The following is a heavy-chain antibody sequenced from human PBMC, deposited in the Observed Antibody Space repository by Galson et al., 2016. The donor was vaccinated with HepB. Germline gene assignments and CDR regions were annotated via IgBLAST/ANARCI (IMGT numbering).Heavy chain of an antibody. CDR1: GFTFSTYS. CDR3: ARSRADFWSVGYYDYGMDV. CDR2: MSYIGSNK. Sequence: SLRLSCAASGFTFSTYSMHWVRQAPGKGLEWVAVMSYIGSNKYFADSVKGLFSISRDNSKNILYLQMNSLRAEDTAVYYCARSRADFWSVGYYDYGMDVWGKGTTVTVSS. J-gene: IGHJ6*04. D-gene: IGHD3-3*01. V-gene: IGHV3-30-3*01.